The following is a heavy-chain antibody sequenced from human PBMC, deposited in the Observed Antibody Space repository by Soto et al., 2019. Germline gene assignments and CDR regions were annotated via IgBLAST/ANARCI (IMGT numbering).Heavy chain of an antibody. CDR1: GGTFRSSA. CDR3: ARGFGELYYFDY. CDR2: IIPIFGTA. Sequence: QVQLVQSGAEVKKPGSSVKVSCKASGGTFRSSAISWVRQAHGQGLEWMGGIIPIFGTANYAQKFQGRVTITADEATSTAYMELSSLRSEDTAVYYCARGFGELYYFDYWGQGTLVTVSS. V-gene: IGHV1-69*01. D-gene: IGHD3-10*01. J-gene: IGHJ4*02.